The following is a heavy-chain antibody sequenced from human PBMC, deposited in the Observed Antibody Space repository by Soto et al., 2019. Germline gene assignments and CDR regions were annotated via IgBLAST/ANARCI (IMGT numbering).Heavy chain of an antibody. CDR1: GGSISSGGYY. CDR2: IYYSGST. V-gene: IGHV4-31*03. CDR3: ASGYVWGSYRFDY. D-gene: IGHD3-16*02. J-gene: IGHJ4*02. Sequence: QVQLQESGPGLVKPSQTLSLTCTVSGGSISSGGYYWSWIRQHPGKGLEWIGYIYYSGSTYYNPYLMSRVTISVDTSKNQFSLKLSSVTAADTAVYYCASGYVWGSYRFDYWGQGTLVTVSS.